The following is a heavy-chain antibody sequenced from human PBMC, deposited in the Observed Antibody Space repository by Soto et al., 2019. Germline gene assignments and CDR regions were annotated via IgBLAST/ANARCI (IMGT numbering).Heavy chain of an antibody. Sequence: GGSLRLSCAGSGFTFGDSYMSWIRQAPGKGLEWLSYISSTGRTIYYADSVKGRFTVSRDNAQNSLSLKLNSLRVEDTAVYYCARSYSSGWEFDYWGQGTQVTVSS. CDR1: GFTFGDSY. V-gene: IGHV3-11*01. J-gene: IGHJ4*02. CDR3: ARSYSSGWEFDY. CDR2: ISSTGRTI. D-gene: IGHD6-19*01.